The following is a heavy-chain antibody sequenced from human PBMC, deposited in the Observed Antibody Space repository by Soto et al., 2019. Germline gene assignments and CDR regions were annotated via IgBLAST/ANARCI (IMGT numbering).Heavy chain of an antibody. CDR1: GFTFSSYS. V-gene: IGHV3-48*01. CDR3: ARDAYSSSWYSYYYYYMDV. CDR2: ISSSSSTI. Sequence: EVQLVESGGGLVQPGGSLRLSCAASGFTFSSYSMNWVRQAPGKGLEWVSYISSSSSTIYYADSVKGRFTISRDNAKNSLYLQMNSLRAEDTAVYYWARDAYSSSWYSYYYYYMDVWGKGTTVTVSS. J-gene: IGHJ6*03. D-gene: IGHD6-13*01.